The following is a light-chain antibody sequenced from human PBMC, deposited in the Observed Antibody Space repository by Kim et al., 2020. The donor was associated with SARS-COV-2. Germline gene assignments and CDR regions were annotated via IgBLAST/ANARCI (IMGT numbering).Light chain of an antibody. CDR2: AVR. V-gene: IGLV2-14*03. CDR1: SSDVGDYDY. J-gene: IGLJ1*01. Sequence: QSALTQPASVSGSPGQSITISCTGTSSDVGDYDYVSWYQQHPGKAPKLMIFAVRNRPSGVSNRFSGSKSGNTASLTISGLQADDEADYYCSSYTSRSTLSFGTGTKVTVL. CDR3: SSYTSRSTLS.